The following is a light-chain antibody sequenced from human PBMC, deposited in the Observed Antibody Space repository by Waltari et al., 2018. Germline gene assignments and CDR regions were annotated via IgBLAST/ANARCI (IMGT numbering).Light chain of an antibody. Sequence: DIQMTQSPSSLSASVGDRVTITCRASQSISSYLNWYQQKPGKAPKLLIYAASSLQSGVPSRFSGSGSGTDLTLTISSLQPEDFATYYCQQSYSTPPITFGPGTKVDTK. V-gene: IGKV1-39*01. CDR3: QQSYSTPPIT. CDR1: QSISSY. J-gene: IGKJ3*01. CDR2: AAS.